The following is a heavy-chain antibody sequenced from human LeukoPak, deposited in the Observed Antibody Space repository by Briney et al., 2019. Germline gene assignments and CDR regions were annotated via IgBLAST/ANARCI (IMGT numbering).Heavy chain of an antibody. CDR2: ISSSSSTI. J-gene: IGHJ4*02. CDR1: GFTFSSYS. Sequence: PGGPLRLSCAASGFTFSSYSMNWVRQAPGKGLEWVSYISSSSSTIYYADSVKGRFTISRDNAKNSLYLQMNSLRAEDTAVYYCARLRFLEWTHTRDDWGQGTLVTVSS. D-gene: IGHD3-3*01. CDR3: ARLRFLEWTHTRDD. V-gene: IGHV3-48*01.